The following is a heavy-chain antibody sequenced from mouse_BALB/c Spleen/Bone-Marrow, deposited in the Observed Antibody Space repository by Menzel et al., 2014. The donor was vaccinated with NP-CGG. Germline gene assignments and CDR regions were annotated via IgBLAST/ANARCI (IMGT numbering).Heavy chain of an antibody. V-gene: IGHV1S34*01. J-gene: IGHJ3*01. Sequence: LAKTGASVKISCKASGYSFTGYYIHWVKQSHGKSLEWIGYISCYNGATSCNQEFKGKATFTVDTSSSTAYVQFNSLTSEDSAVYYCASPIYYDSWFAYWGQGTLVTVSA. CDR3: ASPIYYDSWFAY. CDR1: GYSFTGYY. D-gene: IGHD2-4*01. CDR2: ISCYNGAT.